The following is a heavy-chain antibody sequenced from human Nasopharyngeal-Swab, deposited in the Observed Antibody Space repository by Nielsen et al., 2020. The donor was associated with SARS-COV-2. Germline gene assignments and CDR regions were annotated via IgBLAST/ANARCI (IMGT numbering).Heavy chain of an antibody. J-gene: IGHJ6*02. CDR2: TYYRSKWYN. Sequence: WIRQSPSRGLEWLGGTYYRSKWYNDYAVSVKSRITINPDTSKNQFSLQLNSVTPEDTAVYYCARARLHYDFWSGSLWYYGMDVWGQGTTVTVSS. D-gene: IGHD3-3*01. CDR3: ARARLHYDFWSGSLWYYGMDV. V-gene: IGHV6-1*01.